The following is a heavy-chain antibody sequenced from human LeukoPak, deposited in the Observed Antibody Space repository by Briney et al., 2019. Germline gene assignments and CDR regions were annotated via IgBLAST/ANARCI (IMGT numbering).Heavy chain of an antibody. D-gene: IGHD4-23*01. CDR2: IYSGGST. J-gene: IGHJ4*02. CDR3: ARGYLIGHYGGPYYFDY. Sequence: PGGSLRLSCAASGFTVSSNYMSWVRQAPGKGLEWVSVIYSGGSTYYADSVKGRFTISRDNSKNTLYLQINSLRAEDTAVYYCARGYLIGHYGGPYYFDYWGQGTLVTVSS. CDR1: GFTVSSNY. V-gene: IGHV3-53*01.